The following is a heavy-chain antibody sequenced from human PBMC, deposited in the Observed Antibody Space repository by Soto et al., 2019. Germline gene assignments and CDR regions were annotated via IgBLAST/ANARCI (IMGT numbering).Heavy chain of an antibody. V-gene: IGHV3-23*01. CDR1: GFTFSTFA. CDR2: IVAHDGGYT. D-gene: IGHD5-12*01. Sequence: GGSLRLSCAASGFTFSTFAMTWVRQGPGKGLEWVSYIVAHDGGYTYYADSVKGRFTISRDNSKNTLYLQMNSLRAEDTAVYYCARDLRASGATISYYYYGMDVWGQGTTVTVSS. J-gene: IGHJ6*02. CDR3: ARDLRASGATISYYYYGMDV.